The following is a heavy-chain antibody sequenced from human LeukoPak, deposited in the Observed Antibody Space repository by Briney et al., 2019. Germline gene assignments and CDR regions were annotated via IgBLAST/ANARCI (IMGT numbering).Heavy chain of an antibody. CDR2: INSDGSDT. V-gene: IGHV3-74*01. CDR1: GFTFSSYW. Sequence: GGSLRLSCAASGFTFSSYWMHWVRQAPGKGLVWVSRINSDGSDTDYADSVKGRFTISKDISENTLYLQMSSLRAEDTAVYYCATGGDYYYSHWGQGTLVTVSS. J-gene: IGHJ4*02. CDR3: ATGGDYYYSH. D-gene: IGHD2-21*01.